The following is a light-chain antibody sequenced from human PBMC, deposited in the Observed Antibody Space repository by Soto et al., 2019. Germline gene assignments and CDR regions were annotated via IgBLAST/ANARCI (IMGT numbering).Light chain of an antibody. CDR3: TSYTSSSTLEV. V-gene: IGLV2-14*01. CDR2: DVS. CDR1: SSDVGGYNY. J-gene: IGLJ2*01. Sequence: QSALTQPASVSGSPGQSITISCTGTSSDVGGYNYVSWYQQHPGKSPKLTIYDVSYRPSGVSNRFSGSKSGNTASLTISGLQPEDEADYYCTSYTSSSTLEVFGGGTKLTVL.